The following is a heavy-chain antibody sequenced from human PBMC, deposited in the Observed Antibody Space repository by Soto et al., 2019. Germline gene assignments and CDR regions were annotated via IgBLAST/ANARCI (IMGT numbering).Heavy chain of an antibody. CDR3: ARGLAARLNYYYYYMDV. V-gene: IGHV1-3*01. D-gene: IGHD6-6*01. CDR2: INAGNGNT. CDR1: GYTFTSYA. Sequence: ASVKVSCKASGYTFTSYAMHWVRQAPGQRLEWMGWINAGNGNTKYSQKFQGRVTITRDTSASTAYMELSSLRSEDTAVYYCARGLAARLNYYYYYMDVWGKGTTVTVS. J-gene: IGHJ6*03.